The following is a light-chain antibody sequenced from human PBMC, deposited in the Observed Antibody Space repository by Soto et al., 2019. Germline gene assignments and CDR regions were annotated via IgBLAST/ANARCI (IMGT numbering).Light chain of an antibody. CDR3: KVSDPSLSAVV. J-gene: IGLJ2*01. Sequence: QSVLTQPPSVSGAPGQRVTISCSGRSSNIGEGYNVPWYQQLTGAAPKLLIYDNTNRPSGVPDLFSRSKPGASASLASSGRPAEDVAHYCCKVSDPSLSAVVFGGGTKVTVL. CDR1: SSNIGEGYN. V-gene: IGLV1-40*01. CDR2: DNT.